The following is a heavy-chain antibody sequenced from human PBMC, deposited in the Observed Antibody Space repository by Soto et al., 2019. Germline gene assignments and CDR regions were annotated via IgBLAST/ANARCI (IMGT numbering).Heavy chain of an antibody. CDR1: GFTFDDYA. CDR3: ANLPLYGSGFDC. Sequence: EVQLVESGGALVQPGGSLRLSCTASGFTFDDYAIHWVRQAPGKGLEWISGISWNGDATGYADSVKGRFTISRDNAKNSLYLQRNSLRTEDTAMYFCANLPLYGSGFDCWGQGTLVTVAS. J-gene: IGHJ4*02. D-gene: IGHD3-10*01. V-gene: IGHV3-9*01. CDR2: ISWNGDAT.